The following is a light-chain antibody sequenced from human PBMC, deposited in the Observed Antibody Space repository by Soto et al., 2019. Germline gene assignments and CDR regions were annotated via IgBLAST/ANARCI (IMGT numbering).Light chain of an antibody. CDR3: SSYTSSSTYV. J-gene: IGLJ1*01. CDR1: SSDVGGYNY. Sequence: QSVRTLPASVSGSPGQSITMSCTGTSSDVGGYNYVSWYQQHAGKAPKLMIYDVSNRPSGVSNRFSGSKSGNTASLTISGLQAEDEADYYCSSYTSSSTYVFGTGTRSPS. V-gene: IGLV2-14*01. CDR2: DVS.